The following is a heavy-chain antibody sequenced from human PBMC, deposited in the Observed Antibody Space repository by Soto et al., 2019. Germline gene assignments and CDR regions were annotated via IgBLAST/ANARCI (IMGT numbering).Heavy chain of an antibody. V-gene: IGHV4-31*03. Sequence: ASETLSLSCPFSGGSLSRGGYYWSWIRPHPGKGLEWIGYIYYSGSTYYNPSLKCRVTISVDTSKNQFSLKLSSVTAADTAVYYCARGNDFWSGYLTHFDYSGQGTLVTVS. CDR1: GGSLSRGGYY. CDR3: ARGNDFWSGYLTHFDY. D-gene: IGHD3-3*01. CDR2: IYYSGST. J-gene: IGHJ4*02.